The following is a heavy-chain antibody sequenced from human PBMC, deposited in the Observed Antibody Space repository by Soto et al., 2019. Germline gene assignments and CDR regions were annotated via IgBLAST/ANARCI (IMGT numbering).Heavy chain of an antibody. D-gene: IGHD3-22*01. CDR2: IYYSGST. Sequence: PSETLSLTCTVSGGSISSYYWSWIRQPPGKGLEWIGYIYYSGSTNYNPSLKSRVTISVDTSKNQFSLKLSSVTAADTAVYYCARHRNKVSFDYWGQGTLVTVSS. V-gene: IGHV4-59*08. CDR1: GGSISSYY. J-gene: IGHJ4*02. CDR3: ARHRNKVSFDY.